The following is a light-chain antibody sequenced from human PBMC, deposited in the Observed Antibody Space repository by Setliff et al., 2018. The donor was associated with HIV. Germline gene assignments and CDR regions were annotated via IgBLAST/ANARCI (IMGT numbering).Light chain of an antibody. Sequence: QSALTQPASVSGSPGQSITISCTGTSSNVGGFNYVSWYQQHPGKAPKLMIYGVTARPSGVSNRFSGSKSGNTASLTISGLQAEDEADSYCCSYAGTYVFGTGTKVTVL. J-gene: IGLJ1*01. CDR1: SSNVGGFNY. CDR3: CSYAGTYV. CDR2: GVT. V-gene: IGLV2-23*02.